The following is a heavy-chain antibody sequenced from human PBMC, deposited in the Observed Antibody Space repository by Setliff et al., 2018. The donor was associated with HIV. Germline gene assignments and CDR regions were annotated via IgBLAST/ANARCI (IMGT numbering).Heavy chain of an antibody. CDR3: TKNLYSSRWSPLDY. Sequence: GASVKVSCKASGGTFSSYVISWVRQAPGQGPEWMGGIIPMYGVTNYAQKFQGRVTITTDESKNTLYLQMDSLRAEDTAVYYCTKNLYSSRWSPLDYWGQGTLVTVSS. D-gene: IGHD6-13*01. CDR2: IIPMYGVT. V-gene: IGHV1-69*05. J-gene: IGHJ4*02. CDR1: GGTFSSYV.